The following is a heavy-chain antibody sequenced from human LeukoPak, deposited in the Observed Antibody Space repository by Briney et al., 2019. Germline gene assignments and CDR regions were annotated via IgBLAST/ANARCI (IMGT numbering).Heavy chain of an antibody. V-gene: IGHV4-34*01. J-gene: IGHJ4*02. CDR1: GGPFSGHY. D-gene: IGHD6-19*01. CDR3: GARSSGWSPFDY. Sequence: SDTLSLTRAVCGGPFSGHYWIWLPHPPGKALEWIGEINHSGSTNYNPSLKSRVTISVDTSKNQFSLKLSSVTAADTAVYYCGARSSGWSPFDYWGQGTLVTVSS. CDR2: INHSGST.